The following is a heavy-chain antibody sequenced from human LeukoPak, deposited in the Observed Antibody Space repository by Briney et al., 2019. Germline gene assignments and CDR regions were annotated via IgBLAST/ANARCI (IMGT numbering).Heavy chain of an antibody. J-gene: IGHJ4*02. V-gene: IGHV1-58*02. CDR1: GFTFTSSA. CDR3: AAPSYSSGEYYFDY. CDR2: IVVGSGNT. Sequence: SVKVSCKASGFTFTSSATQWVRQARGQRLEWIGWIVVGSGNTNYAQKFQERVTITRDMSTSTAYMELRSLRSEDTAVYYCAAPSYSSGEYYFDYWGQGTLVTVSS. D-gene: IGHD6-19*01.